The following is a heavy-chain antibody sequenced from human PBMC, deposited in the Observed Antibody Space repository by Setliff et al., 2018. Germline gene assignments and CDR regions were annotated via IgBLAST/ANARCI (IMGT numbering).Heavy chain of an antibody. D-gene: IGHD3-3*01. CDR3: AKAGGSGFGMDYLDS. J-gene: IGHJ4*02. CDR2: ISGDASFT. V-gene: IGHV3-23*01. CDR1: GFTFNHFA. Sequence: PGGSLRLSCATSGFTFNHFAMAWVRQAPGKGLEWVSIISGDASFTNYADSVRGRATIFRDSSGNNVYLHMNSVTAADSAMYYCAKAGGSGFGMDYLDSWGQGTLVTVSS.